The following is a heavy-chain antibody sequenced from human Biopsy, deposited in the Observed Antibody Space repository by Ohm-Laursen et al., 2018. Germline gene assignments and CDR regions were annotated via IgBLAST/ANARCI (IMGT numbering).Heavy chain of an antibody. CDR2: IYYDGIT. D-gene: IGHD2-21*02. Sequence: SETLSPTCAVSGYSVTNDYYWGWIRQPPGKGLEWIGNIYYDGITYYNPSLKSRVAMSVDTSKNQFSLRLTSVTAADTAVYYCARHVVLTKPRRAFDIWGQGTVVTVSS. V-gene: IGHV4-38-2*01. J-gene: IGHJ3*02. CDR1: GYSVTNDYY. CDR3: ARHVVLTKPRRAFDI.